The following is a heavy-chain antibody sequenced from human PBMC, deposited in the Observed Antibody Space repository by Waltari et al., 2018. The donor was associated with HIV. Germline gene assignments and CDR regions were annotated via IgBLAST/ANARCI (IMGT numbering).Heavy chain of an antibody. CDR3: ARVRHRFYSFYYYGLDI. CDR1: GFTFSSDA. CDR2: IANDGRTT. J-gene: IGHJ6*02. V-gene: IGHV3-30*11. D-gene: IGHD3-10*01. Sequence: HLAESGGTVVGPGKSLTLSCVVSGFTFSSDAFHWVRQAPGKGLEWLAFIANDGRTTYYGGSVRGRFTISRDNSKKTIFLFLHSVGHEDTGIYYCARVRHRFYSFYYYGLDIWGQGTTVTVS.